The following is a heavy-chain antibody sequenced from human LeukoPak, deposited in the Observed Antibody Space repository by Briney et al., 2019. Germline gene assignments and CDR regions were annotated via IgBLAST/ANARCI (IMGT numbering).Heavy chain of an antibody. Sequence: LEWVSAISGSGGSTYYADSVKGRFTISRDNSKNTLYLQMNSLRAEDTAVYYCAKGRYFDWPWGQGTLVTVSS. V-gene: IGHV3-23*01. CDR3: AKGRYFDWP. CDR2: ISGSGGST. D-gene: IGHD3-9*01. J-gene: IGHJ4*02.